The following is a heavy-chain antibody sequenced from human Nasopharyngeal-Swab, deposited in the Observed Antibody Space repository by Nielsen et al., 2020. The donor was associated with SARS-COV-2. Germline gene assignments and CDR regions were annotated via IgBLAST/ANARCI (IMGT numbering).Heavy chain of an antibody. V-gene: IGHV5-51*01. CDR3: ARLRFNWLLGYYYYYMDV. CDR2: IYPGDSDI. Sequence: GESLKISCRGSGYSFSTYWIAWVRQMPGKGLEWMGVIYPGDSDIRYSPSFQGRVTISAAQAINTAYLQWDSLQASDTAIYYCARLRFNWLLGYYYYYMDVWGTGTTVTVSS. D-gene: IGHD3-9*01. CDR1: GYSFSTYW. J-gene: IGHJ6*03.